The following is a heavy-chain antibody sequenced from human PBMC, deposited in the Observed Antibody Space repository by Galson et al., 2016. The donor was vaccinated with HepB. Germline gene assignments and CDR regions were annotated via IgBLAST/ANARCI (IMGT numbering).Heavy chain of an antibody. D-gene: IGHD3-16*01. V-gene: IGHV5-51*01. J-gene: IGHJ4*02. CDR2: IYPGDSHT. CDR1: GYSFTDYW. CDR3: ARRLTHDSKIWDIDY. Sequence: QSGAEVKKPGESLWISCKGSGYSFTDYWIGWVRQMPGKALAWMGIIYPGDSHTRYTPSFQGQVTISADKSISTAYLQWSSLKASDTAIYYCARRLTHDSKIWDIDYWGQGTLVTVSS.